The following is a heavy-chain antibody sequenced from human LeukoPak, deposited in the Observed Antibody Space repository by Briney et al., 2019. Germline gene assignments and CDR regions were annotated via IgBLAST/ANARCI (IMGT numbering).Heavy chain of an antibody. CDR1: GGSISSGGYY. J-gene: IGHJ5*02. D-gene: IGHD4-17*01. V-gene: IGHV4-31*03. Sequence: PSQTLSLTCTVSGGSISSGGYYWSWIRQHPGKGLEWIGYIYYSGSTYYNPSLKSRVTISVDTSKNQFSLKLSSVTAADTAVYYRARNSYGDYVRFDPWGQGTLVTVSS. CDR2: IYYSGST. CDR3: ARNSYGDYVRFDP.